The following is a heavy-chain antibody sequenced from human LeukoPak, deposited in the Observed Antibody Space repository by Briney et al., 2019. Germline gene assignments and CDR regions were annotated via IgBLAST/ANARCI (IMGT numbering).Heavy chain of an antibody. CDR2: IYYSGRT. D-gene: IGHD4-17*01. CDR1: GDSISDDY. V-gene: IGHV4-59*01. J-gene: IGHJ5*02. Sequence: SETLSLTCTVSGDSISDDYWSWIRQPPGKGLEWIGYIYYSGRTTYNPSLKSRVTISIDTSKSQFSLTLTSVTAADTAVYYCARVAYGSSWFDPWGQGTLVIVSS. CDR3: ARVAYGSSWFDP.